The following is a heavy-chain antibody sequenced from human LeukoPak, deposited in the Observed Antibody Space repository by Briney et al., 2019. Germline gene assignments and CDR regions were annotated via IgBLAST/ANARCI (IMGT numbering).Heavy chain of an antibody. CDR2: IWYDGSNK. J-gene: IGHJ6*02. CDR3: ARLFYYDSSYYYYYGMDV. V-gene: IGHV3-33*01. CDR1: GFIFSNYG. Sequence: PGGSLRLSCAASGFIFSNYGIHWVRQAPGKGLEWVAVIWYDGSNKYYAESVKGRFTISRDNSKKTVYLQMNSLRVEDTAVYYCARLFYYDSSYYYYYGMDVWGQGTTVTVSS. D-gene: IGHD3-22*01.